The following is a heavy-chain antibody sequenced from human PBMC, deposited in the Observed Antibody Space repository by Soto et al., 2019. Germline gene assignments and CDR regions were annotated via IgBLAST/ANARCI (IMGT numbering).Heavy chain of an antibody. J-gene: IGHJ6*02. D-gene: IGHD6-19*01. CDR1: GYTFTSYD. Sequence: ASVKVSCKASGYTFTSYDINWVRQATGQGVEWMGWMNPNSGNTGYAQKFQGRVTMTRNTSISTAYMELSSLRSEDTAVYYCAREGAVAGTNPFYGMDVWGQGTTVTVSS. CDR2: MNPNSGNT. CDR3: AREGAVAGTNPFYGMDV. V-gene: IGHV1-8*01.